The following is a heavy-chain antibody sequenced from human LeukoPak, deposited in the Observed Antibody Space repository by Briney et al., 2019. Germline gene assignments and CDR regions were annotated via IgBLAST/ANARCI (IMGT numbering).Heavy chain of an antibody. Sequence: SETLSLTCTVSGGSISSGGYYWSWIRQHPGKGLEWIGYIYYSGSTYYNPSLKSRVTISVDTSKNQFSLKLSSVTAADTAVYYCANFFRAVIRLGELSLDYWGQGTLVTVSS. CDR1: GGSISSGGYY. CDR3: ANFFRAVIRLGELSLDY. J-gene: IGHJ4*02. CDR2: IYYSGST. V-gene: IGHV4-31*03. D-gene: IGHD3-16*02.